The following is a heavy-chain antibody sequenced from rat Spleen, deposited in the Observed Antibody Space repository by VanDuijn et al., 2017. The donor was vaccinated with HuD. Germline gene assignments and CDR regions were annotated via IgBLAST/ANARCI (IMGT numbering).Heavy chain of an antibody. V-gene: IGHV5-7*01. Sequence: EVQLVESGGGLVQPGRSLKLSCAASGFTFSDYNMAWVRQAPTKGLEWVASINYDGSSTYYRDSVKGRFTISRDNAKSTLYLQMNSLRSEDTATYYCARSTYDYFDHWGQGVMVTVSS. CDR1: GFTFSDYN. CDR2: INYDGSST. CDR3: ARSTYDYFDH. D-gene: IGHD2-1*01. J-gene: IGHJ2*01.